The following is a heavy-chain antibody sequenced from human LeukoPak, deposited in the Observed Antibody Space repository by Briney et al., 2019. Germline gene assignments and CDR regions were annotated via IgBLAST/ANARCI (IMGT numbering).Heavy chain of an antibody. CDR3: ARRMSYYYGSGFDH. J-gene: IGHJ4*02. CDR1: GGSISSSSYY. D-gene: IGHD3-10*01. Sequence: SETLSLTCTVSGGSISSSSYYWGWIRQPPGKGLEWIGSIYYSGSTYYNPSLKSRVTISVDTSKNQFSLKLSSVTAADTAVYYCARRMSYYYGSGFDHWGQGTLVTVSS. V-gene: IGHV4-39*01. CDR2: IYYSGST.